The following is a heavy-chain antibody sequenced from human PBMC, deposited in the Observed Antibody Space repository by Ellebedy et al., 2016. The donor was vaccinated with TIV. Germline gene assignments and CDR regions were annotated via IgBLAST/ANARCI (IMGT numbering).Heavy chain of an antibody. Sequence: GESLKISXKGSADIFSTFWISWVRQVPGKGLEWMGRIDPRDSSANYSPSFRGHVTMSADRSINTAYLQWSGLKASDAAVYYCARSRHCGSDCYLDFWGQGTLVTVSS. CDR2: IDPRDSSA. CDR1: ADIFSTFW. D-gene: IGHD2-21*02. V-gene: IGHV5-10-1*01. CDR3: ARSRHCGSDCYLDF. J-gene: IGHJ4*02.